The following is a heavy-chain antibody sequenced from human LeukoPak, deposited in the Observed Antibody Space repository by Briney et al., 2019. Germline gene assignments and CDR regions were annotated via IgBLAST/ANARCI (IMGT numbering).Heavy chain of an antibody. D-gene: IGHD3-16*02. V-gene: IGHV4-59*12. CDR1: GGSISSYY. CDR2: IYYSGST. J-gene: IGHJ3*02. Sequence: SETLSLTCTVSGGSISSYYWSWIRQPPGKGLEWIGYIYYSGSTNYNPSLKSRVTISVDRSKNQFSLKLSSVTAADTAVYYCARGVMITFGGVIGDAFDIWGQGTMVTVSS. CDR3: ARGVMITFGGVIGDAFDI.